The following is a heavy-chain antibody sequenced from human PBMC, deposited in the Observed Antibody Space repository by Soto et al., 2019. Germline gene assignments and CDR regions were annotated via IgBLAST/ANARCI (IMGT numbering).Heavy chain of an antibody. CDR3: ARDSGVTGADDY. V-gene: IGHV3-48*02. CDR1: GFIFSVYS. J-gene: IGHJ4*02. CDR2: ISAGSNTI. D-gene: IGHD6-19*01. Sequence: EVQLVASGGGLVEPGGSLRLSCAASGFIFSVYSMTWVRQAPGKGLEWVSYISAGSNTIYYRDSVKGRFTISRDNAKNSLYLQMNSLRDEDTAVYYCARDSGVTGADDYWGQGTLVTVSS.